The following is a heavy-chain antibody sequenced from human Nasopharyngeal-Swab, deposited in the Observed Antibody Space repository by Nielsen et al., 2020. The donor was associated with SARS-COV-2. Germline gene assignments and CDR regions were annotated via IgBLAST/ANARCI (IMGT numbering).Heavy chain of an antibody. CDR3: ARAPITMIVVVTAFDI. J-gene: IGHJ3*02. Sequence: SETLSLTCTVSGGSISSGDYYWSWIRQPPGKGLEWIGYIYYSGSTYYNPSLKSRVTISVDTSKNQFSLKLSSVTAADTAVYYCARAPITMIVVVTAFDIWGQGTMVTVSS. V-gene: IGHV4-30-4*01. D-gene: IGHD3-22*01. CDR2: IYYSGST. CDR1: GGSISSGDYY.